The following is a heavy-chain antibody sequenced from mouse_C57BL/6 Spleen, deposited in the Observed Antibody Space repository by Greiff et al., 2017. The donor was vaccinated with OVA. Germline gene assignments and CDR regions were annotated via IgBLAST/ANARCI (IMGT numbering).Heavy chain of an antibody. V-gene: IGHV1-59*01. D-gene: IGHD1-1*01. CDR1: VYTFTSYW. CDR3: ASSHYYGSSSWFAY. CDR2: IDPSDSYT. Sequence: QVQLQQPGAELVRPGTSVKLSCKASVYTFTSYWMHWVKQRPGQGLEWIGVIDPSDSYTNYNQKFKGKATLTVDTSSSTAYMQLSSLTSEDSAVYYCASSHYYGSSSWFAYWGQGTLVTVSA. J-gene: IGHJ3*01.